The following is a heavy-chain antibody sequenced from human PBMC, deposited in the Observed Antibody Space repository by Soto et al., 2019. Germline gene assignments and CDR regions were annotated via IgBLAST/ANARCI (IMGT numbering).Heavy chain of an antibody. CDR3: ARQGVPYNWNYWFSWFDP. Sequence: SETLSLTCTVSGGSISSSSYYWGWIRQPPGKGLEWIGSIYYSGSTYYNPSLKSRVTISVDTSKNQFSLKLSSVTAADTAVYYCARQGVPYNWNYWFSWFDPWGQGTLVTVSS. V-gene: IGHV4-39*01. CDR2: IYYSGST. D-gene: IGHD1-7*01. J-gene: IGHJ5*02. CDR1: GGSISSSSYY.